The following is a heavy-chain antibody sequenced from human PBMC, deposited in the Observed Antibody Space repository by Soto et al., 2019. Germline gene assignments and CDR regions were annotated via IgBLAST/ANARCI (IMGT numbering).Heavy chain of an antibody. CDR3: ARGVGSSPPRD. D-gene: IGHD1-26*01. V-gene: IGHV4-59*01. J-gene: IGHJ4*02. CDR2: IYASGRP. Sequence: QVQLQESGPGQVKPSETLSLTCTISGGSISVYYWSWVRQPPGHELEWIGYIYASGRPYYNPSLKSRVTISADTSKYQVSLKLTSPTAADTAVYYCARGVGSSPPRDWGRGTLVTVSS. CDR1: GGSISVYY.